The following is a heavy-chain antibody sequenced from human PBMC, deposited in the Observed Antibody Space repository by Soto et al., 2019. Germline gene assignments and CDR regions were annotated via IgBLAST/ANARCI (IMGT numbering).Heavy chain of an antibody. CDR1: GDTITKYG. D-gene: IGHD6-19*01. J-gene: IGHJ4*02. V-gene: IGHV1-18*01. CDR3: ARATSIAVAGKES. CDR2: ISFYNGNT. Sequence: QVQLVQSGGEVRKPGASVKVSCKASGDTITKYGISWVRQAPGQGLEWMGWISFYNGNTKYAQNLQGRVTLTTDTSTSTAYMELRSRRSDDTAVYYFARATSIAVAGKESWGQGTLVTVS.